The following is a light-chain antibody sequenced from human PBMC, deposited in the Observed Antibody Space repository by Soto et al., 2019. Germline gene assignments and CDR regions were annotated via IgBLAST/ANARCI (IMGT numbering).Light chain of an antibody. CDR2: DAS. V-gene: IGKV1-33*01. J-gene: IGKJ4*01. CDR3: QFYDSLPLLT. Sequence: DIQMTQSPSALAASVGDRVTSTCQATHDISNYLNWYQQKPGKAPKLLIYDASNLQTGVQSRFSGSGSGTHFTFTISSLQPEDIATYYCQFYDSLPLLTFGGGTKGDIK. CDR1: HDISNY.